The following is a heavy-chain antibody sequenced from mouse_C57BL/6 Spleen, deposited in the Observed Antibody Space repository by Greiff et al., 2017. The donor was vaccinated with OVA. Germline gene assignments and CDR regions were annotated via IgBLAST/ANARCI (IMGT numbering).Heavy chain of an antibody. CDR3: ARGGVTTPFAY. V-gene: IGHV5-17*01. CDR1: GFTFSDYG. CDR2: ISSGSSTI. J-gene: IGHJ3*01. Sequence: EVQRVESGGGLVKPGGSLKLSCAASGFTFSDYGMHWVRQAPEKGLEWVAYISSGSSTIYYADTVKGRFTISRDNAKNTLFLQMTSLRSEDTAMYYCARGGVTTPFAYWGQGTLVTVSA. D-gene: IGHD2-2*01.